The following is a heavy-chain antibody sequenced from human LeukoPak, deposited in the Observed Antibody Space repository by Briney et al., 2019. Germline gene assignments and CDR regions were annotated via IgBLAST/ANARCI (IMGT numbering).Heavy chain of an antibody. Sequence: GGSLRLSCAASGFTFSSYGMHWVRQAPGKGLEWVAVISYDGSNKYYADSVKGRFTISRDNSKNTLYLQMNSLRAEDTAVYYCARSPATGTFSGAAFDAFDIWGQGTMVTVSS. V-gene: IGHV3-30*03. J-gene: IGHJ3*02. CDR2: ISYDGSNK. CDR3: ARSPATGTFSGAAFDAFDI. D-gene: IGHD2-15*01. CDR1: GFTFSSYG.